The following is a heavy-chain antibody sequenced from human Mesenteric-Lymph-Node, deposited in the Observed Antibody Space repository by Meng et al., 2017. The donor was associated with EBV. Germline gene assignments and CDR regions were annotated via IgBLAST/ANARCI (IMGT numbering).Heavy chain of an antibody. J-gene: IGHJ4*02. CDR3: ARRPWSLYYYFDY. CDR2: FYYSENT. V-gene: IGHV4-39*07. D-gene: IGHD1-26*01. Sequence: GVLEPVEILSVIWTVSGGPSSSSSYYGGGIRQTPGKGLEWIGDFYYSENTYYNPSLKSRVTISVDTSKNQFSLKLSSVTAADTAVYYCARRPWSLYYYFDYWGPGTLVTVSS. CDR1: GGPSSSSSYY.